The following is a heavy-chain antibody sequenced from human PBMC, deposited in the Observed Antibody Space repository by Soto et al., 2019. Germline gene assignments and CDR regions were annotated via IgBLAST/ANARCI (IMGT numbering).Heavy chain of an antibody. CDR2: LGTGDDT. Sequence: EVQLVESGGGLVQPGGSLRLSCAASGLTFSTYDMHWVRQPIGKGLEWVAALGTGDDTYYPDSVRGRFTVSRDDVKNSLYLQMDSLTAGDTAVYYCAREGPDWGFDIWGRGTLVIVSS. V-gene: IGHV3-13*01. CDR3: AREGPDWGFDI. CDR1: GLTFSTYD. J-gene: IGHJ2*01.